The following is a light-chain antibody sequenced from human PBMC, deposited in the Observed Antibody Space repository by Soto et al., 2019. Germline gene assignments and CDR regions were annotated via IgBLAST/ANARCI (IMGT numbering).Light chain of an antibody. Sequence: DIQMTQSPSTLSASVGDRVTITCRASQRMSSWLAWYQQKPGKAPKLLLYKASSLEGGVPSRFSGSGSGTEFTLTISSLQPGDFATYYCQHYNSYPWTFGQGTKVDIK. V-gene: IGKV1-5*03. CDR2: KAS. CDR1: QRMSSW. CDR3: QHYNSYPWT. J-gene: IGKJ1*01.